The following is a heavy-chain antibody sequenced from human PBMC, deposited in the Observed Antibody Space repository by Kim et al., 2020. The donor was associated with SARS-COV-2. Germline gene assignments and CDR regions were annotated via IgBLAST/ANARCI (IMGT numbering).Heavy chain of an antibody. D-gene: IGHD3-10*01. J-gene: IGHJ3*02. CDR1: GGSISSGSYY. Sequence: SETLSLTCTVSGGSISSGSYYWSWIRQPAGKGLEWIGRIYTSGSTNYNPSPKSRVTISVDTSKNQFSLKLSSVTAADTAVYYCAFIVRGVKNVFDIWGHGATVTLSP. CDR3: AFIVRGVKNVFDI. CDR2: IYTSGST. V-gene: IGHV4-61*02.